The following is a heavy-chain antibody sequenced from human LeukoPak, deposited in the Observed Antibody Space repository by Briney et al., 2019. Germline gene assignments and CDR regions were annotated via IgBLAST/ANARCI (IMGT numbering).Heavy chain of an antibody. J-gene: IGHJ4*02. CDR2: MSPNSGNT. Sequence: ASVKVSCKASGYTFTSYYIHWVRQATGQGLEWMGWMSPNSGNTGYAQKFQGRVTMTRNTSISTAYMQLSSLRSEDTAVYYCARGPPNWGFDYWGQGTLVTVSS. CDR1: GYTFTSYY. V-gene: IGHV1-8*02. CDR3: ARGPPNWGFDY. D-gene: IGHD7-27*01.